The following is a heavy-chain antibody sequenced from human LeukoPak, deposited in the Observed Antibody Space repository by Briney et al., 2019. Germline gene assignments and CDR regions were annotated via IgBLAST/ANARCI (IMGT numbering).Heavy chain of an antibody. Sequence: GASVKASCKLSGYTLTELSMHRVRQAPGQGLEWMGGFDPEDGETIYAQKFQGRVTMTEDTSTDTAYMELSSLRSEDTAVYYCATLPAEGLYGTHGVCLYFDYWGQGTLVTVSS. CDR2: FDPEDGET. CDR3: ATLPAEGLYGTHGVCLYFDY. J-gene: IGHJ4*02. CDR1: GYTLTELS. V-gene: IGHV1-24*01. D-gene: IGHD2-8*01.